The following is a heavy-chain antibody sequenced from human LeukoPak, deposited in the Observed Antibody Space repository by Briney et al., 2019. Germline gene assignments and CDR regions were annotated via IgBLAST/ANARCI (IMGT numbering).Heavy chain of an antibody. CDR3: ARAKVGATAYYFDY. J-gene: IGHJ4*02. Sequence: GGSLRLSCAASGFTFSSYGMSWVRQAPGKGLEWVSAISGSGGSTYYADSVKGRFTISRDNAKNSLYLQMNSLRAEDTAVYYCARAKVGATAYYFDYWGQGTLVTVSS. CDR2: ISGSGGST. V-gene: IGHV3-23*01. D-gene: IGHD1-26*01. CDR1: GFTFSSYG.